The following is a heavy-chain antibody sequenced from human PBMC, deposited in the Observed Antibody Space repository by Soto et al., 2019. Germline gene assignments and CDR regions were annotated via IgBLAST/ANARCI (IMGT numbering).Heavy chain of an antibody. V-gene: IGHV3-30-3*01. J-gene: IGHJ6*02. CDR3: ARDGYYGSASYRYYYYYYGMDV. CDR1: GFIFSEYW. Sequence: SLRLCCAASGFIFSEYWMSWVRQAPGKGLEWVAVISYDGSNKYYADSVKGRFTISRDNSKNTLYLQMNSLRAEDTAVYYCARDGYYGSASYRYYYYYYGMDVWGQGTTVTVSS. D-gene: IGHD3-10*01. CDR2: ISYDGSNK.